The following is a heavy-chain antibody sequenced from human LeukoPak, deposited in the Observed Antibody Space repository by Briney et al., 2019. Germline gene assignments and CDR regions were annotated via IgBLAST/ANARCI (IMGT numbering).Heavy chain of an antibody. CDR3: AKDRKGGNYYDSSGYGDFDY. CDR2: INSDGSST. Sequence: GGSLRLSCAASGFTFSSYWMHWVRQAPGKGLVWVSRINSDGSSTSYADSVKGRFTISRDNSKNTLYLQMNSLRAEDTAVYYCAKDRKGGNYYDSSGYGDFDYWGQGTLVTVXS. D-gene: IGHD3-22*01. J-gene: IGHJ4*02. V-gene: IGHV3-74*01. CDR1: GFTFSSYW.